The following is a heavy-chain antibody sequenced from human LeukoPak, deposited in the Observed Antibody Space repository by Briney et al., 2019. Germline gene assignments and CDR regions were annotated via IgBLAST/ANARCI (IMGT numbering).Heavy chain of an antibody. V-gene: IGHV1-2*02. Sequence: ASVKVSCKASGYTFTGYYMHWVRQAPGQGLEWMGWINPNSGVTNYAQKFQGRVTMTRDTSISTAYMELSRLRSDDTAVYYCARLTRSGAVAGTGPFLDYWGQGTLVTVSS. CDR2: INPNSGVT. CDR3: ARLTRSGAVAGTGPFLDY. J-gene: IGHJ4*02. D-gene: IGHD6-19*01. CDR1: GYTFTGYY.